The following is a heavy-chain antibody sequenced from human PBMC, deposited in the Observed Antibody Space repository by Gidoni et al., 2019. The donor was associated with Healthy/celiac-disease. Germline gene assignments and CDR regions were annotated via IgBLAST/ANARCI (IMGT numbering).Heavy chain of an antibody. D-gene: IGHD4-17*01. Sequence: QVQLVESGGGVVQPGRSLRLSCAASGFTFSSYGMHWVRQAPGKGLEWVAVIWYDGSNKYYADSVKGLFTISRDNSKNTLYLQMNSLRAEDTAVYYCARDRDYGDYRDAFDIWGQGTMVTVSS. CDR3: ARDRDYGDYRDAFDI. CDR2: IWYDGSNK. J-gene: IGHJ3*02. V-gene: IGHV3-33*01. CDR1: GFTFSSYG.